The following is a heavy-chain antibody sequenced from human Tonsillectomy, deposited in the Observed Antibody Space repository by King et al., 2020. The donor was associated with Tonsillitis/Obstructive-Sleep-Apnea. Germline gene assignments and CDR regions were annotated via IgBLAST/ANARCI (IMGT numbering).Heavy chain of an antibody. V-gene: IGHV2-5*02. CDR2: IYWGDDK. CDR1: GFSLSTSGVG. Sequence: TLKESGPTLVKPTQTLTLTCSFSGFSLSTSGVGVGWIRQPPGKALEWLALIYWGDDKRYSPSLQSRLTITKDTSKNQVVLTMTNMDTVDTATYYCAHSPDIPRYYYMDVWGKGTTVTVSS. J-gene: IGHJ6*03. D-gene: IGHD2-15*01. CDR3: AHSPDIPRYYYMDV.